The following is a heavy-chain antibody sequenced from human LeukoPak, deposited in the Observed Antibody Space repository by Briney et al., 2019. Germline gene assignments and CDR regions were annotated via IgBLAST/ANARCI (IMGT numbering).Heavy chain of an antibody. J-gene: IGHJ5*02. CDR3: ARHQYRHNWFDP. CDR1: GGSISSSSYY. V-gene: IGHV4-39*01. D-gene: IGHD1-1*01. CDR2: NYYSGCT. Sequence: PSETLSLTCTVSGGSISSSSYYWGWLGQPPGKGLEWIGSNYYSGCTYYNPSLKSRITISVDTSKNQFSLKLSSVTAADTAVYYCARHQYRHNWFDPWGQGTLVTVSS.